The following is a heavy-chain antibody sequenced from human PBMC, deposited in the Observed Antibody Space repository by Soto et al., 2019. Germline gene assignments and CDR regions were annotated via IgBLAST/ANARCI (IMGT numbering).Heavy chain of an antibody. Sequence: GGSLRLSCAASGFTFSSYAMHWVRQAPGKGLEYVSAISSNGGSTYYANSVKGRFTISRDNSKNTLYPQMGSLRAEDMAVYYCARARTYYGRRGEFDYWGQGTLVTVSS. CDR2: ISSNGGST. J-gene: IGHJ4*02. CDR1: GFTFSSYA. CDR3: ARARTYYGRRGEFDY. V-gene: IGHV3-64*01. D-gene: IGHD4-17*01.